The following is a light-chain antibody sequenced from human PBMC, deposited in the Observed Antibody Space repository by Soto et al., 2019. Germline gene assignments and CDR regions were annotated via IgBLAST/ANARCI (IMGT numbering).Light chain of an antibody. CDR2: GAS. CDR1: QSVSSRF. CDR3: QQYGSSRT. J-gene: IGKJ5*01. V-gene: IGKV3-20*01. Sequence: EIVLTQSPGTLSLSPWERATLSCRASQSVSSRFLAWYQQKPGQAPRLLMYGASSRATGIPDRFSGSGSGTDFALTISRLEPEDFAVYYCQQYGSSRTFGQGTRLEIK.